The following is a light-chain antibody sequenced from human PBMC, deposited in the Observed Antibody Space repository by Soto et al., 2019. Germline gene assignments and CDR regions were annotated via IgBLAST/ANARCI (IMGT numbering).Light chain of an antibody. CDR1: STDFVSYNR. CDR3: SLYTSENTYV. J-gene: IGLJ1*01. V-gene: IGLV2-18*01. CDR2: EAS. Sequence: QSALTQPPSVSGSPGQSVTISCTGTSTDFVSYNRVSWYQQPPGTAPKLIIYEASNRPSGVPGRFSGSKSGNTASLTISGLQAAEEADYYCSLYTSENTYVFGTGTKLTVL.